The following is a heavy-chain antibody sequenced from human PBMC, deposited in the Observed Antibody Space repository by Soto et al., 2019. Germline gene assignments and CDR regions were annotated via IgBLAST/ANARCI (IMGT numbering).Heavy chain of an antibody. J-gene: IGHJ3*02. CDR1: GGFVSSGNYY. V-gene: IGHV4-34*01. CDR3: ARLERGTATTIVDAFDI. CDR2: MRHSGET. Sequence: QEQLQQWGAGLLKPSETLSLTCAVYGGFVSSGNYYWSWIRQPPGKVLEWIGEMRHSGETHFNPYLTIRVTISEDTSKNQYTLKMTSVTAADTALYYCARLERGTATTIVDAFDILGPATIVTVSS. D-gene: IGHD1-1*01.